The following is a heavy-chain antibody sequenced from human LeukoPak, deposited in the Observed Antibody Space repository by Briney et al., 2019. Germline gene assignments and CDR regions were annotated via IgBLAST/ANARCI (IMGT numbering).Heavy chain of an antibody. CDR2: IYNSGST. V-gene: IGHV4-4*08. Sequence: SETLSLTCTVSGGSISSYYWSWIRQPPGKGLEWIGYIYNSGSTNYNPSLKSRVTISVDTSKNQFSLKLTSVTAADTAVYYCAREYSWKLHYYFDYWGQGTLVTVSS. CDR3: AREYSWKLHYYFDY. J-gene: IGHJ4*02. D-gene: IGHD1-1*01. CDR1: GGSISSYY.